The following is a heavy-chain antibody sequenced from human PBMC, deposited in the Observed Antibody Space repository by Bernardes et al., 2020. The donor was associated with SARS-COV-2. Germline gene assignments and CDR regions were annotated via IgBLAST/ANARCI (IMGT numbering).Heavy chain of an antibody. CDR3: AREGPENWFDP. V-gene: IGHV4-4*07. CDR2: VDMSGNM. J-gene: IGHJ5*02. CDR1: GVSISSYY. Sequence: SETLSLTCDVPGVSISSYYWSWIRQPAGKGLEWIGRVDMSGNMKSSPSLKSRVTMSVDTSKNQFFLKLTSVTAADTAMYYCAREGPENWFDPWGQGTMGSVSS.